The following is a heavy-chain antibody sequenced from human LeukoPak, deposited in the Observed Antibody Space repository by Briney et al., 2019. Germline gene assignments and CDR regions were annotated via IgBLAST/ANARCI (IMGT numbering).Heavy chain of an antibody. CDR3: ARGSSSSWYWFDP. CDR2: INHSGST. V-gene: IGHV4-34*01. CDR1: GGSFSGYY. J-gene: IGHJ5*02. Sequence: SETLSLTCAVYGGSFSGYYWSWIRQPPGKGLEWIGEINHSGSTNYNPSLKSRVTISVDTSKNQFSLKLSSVTAADTAVHYCARGSSSSWYWFDPWGQGTLVTVSS. D-gene: IGHD6-13*01.